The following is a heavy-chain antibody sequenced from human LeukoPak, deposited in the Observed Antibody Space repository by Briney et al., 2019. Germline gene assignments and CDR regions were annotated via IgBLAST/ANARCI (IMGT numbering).Heavy chain of an antibody. CDR3: ARIYGGNSYYFDW. V-gene: IGHV3-30*03. Sequence: GGSLRLSCAASGFTFSSYGMHWVRQAPGKGLEWVAVISYDGSNKYYADSVKGRFTISRDNSKNTLYLQMNSLRAEDTAVYYCARIYGGNSYYFDWWGQGTLVTVSS. D-gene: IGHD4-23*01. CDR1: GFTFSSYG. CDR2: ISYDGSNK. J-gene: IGHJ4*02.